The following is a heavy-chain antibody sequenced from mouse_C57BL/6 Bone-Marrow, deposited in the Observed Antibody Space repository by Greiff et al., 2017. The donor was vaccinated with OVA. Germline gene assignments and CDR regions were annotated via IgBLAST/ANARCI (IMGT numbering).Heavy chain of an antibody. J-gene: IGHJ1*03. CDR1: GYTFTSYW. CDR2: IYPGSGST. Sequence: QVQLQQPGAELVRPGSSVKLSCKASGYTFTSYWITWVKQRPGQGLEWIGDIYPGSGSTNYNEKFKSKATLTVDTSSSTAYMQLSSLTSEDSAVYYCAKRSWYFDVWGTGTTVTVSS. V-gene: IGHV1-55*01. CDR3: AKRSWYFDV.